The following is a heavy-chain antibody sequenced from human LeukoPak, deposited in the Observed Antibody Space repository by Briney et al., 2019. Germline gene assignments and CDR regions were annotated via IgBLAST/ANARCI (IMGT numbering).Heavy chain of an antibody. CDR2: IYTSGST. J-gene: IGHJ4*02. Sequence: PSQTLSLTCTVSGGSISSGSYYWSWIRQPAGKGLEWIGRIYTSGSTNYNPSLRSRVTISVDTSKNQFSLQLSSVTAADTAVYYCARAKRWLPFDYWGQGTLVTVSS. CDR3: ARAKRWLPFDY. V-gene: IGHV4-61*02. D-gene: IGHD5-24*01. CDR1: GGSISSGSYY.